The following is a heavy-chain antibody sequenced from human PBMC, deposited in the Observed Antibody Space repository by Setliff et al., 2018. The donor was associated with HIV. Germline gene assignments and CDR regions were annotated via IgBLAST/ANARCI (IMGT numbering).Heavy chain of an antibody. V-gene: IGHV4-31*03. J-gene: IGHJ5*02. CDR3: AKEGNSVDNWLDP. D-gene: IGHD1-26*01. Sequence: NPSETLSLTCTVSGDPIFIGGYYWSWIRQHPGGGLEWIGYIYHTGKTYYNPSLQSRIIMSLDMSQNQFSLKLSSVTAADTAVYYCAKEGNSVDNWLDPWGPGTLVTVPQ. CDR2: IYHTGKT. CDR1: GDPIFIGGYY.